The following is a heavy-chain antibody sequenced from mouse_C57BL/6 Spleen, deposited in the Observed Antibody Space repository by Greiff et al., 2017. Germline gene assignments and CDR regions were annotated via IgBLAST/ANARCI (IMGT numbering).Heavy chain of an antibody. V-gene: IGHV1-52*01. CDR2: IDPSDSET. CDR1: GYTFTSYW. Sequence: VQLQQPGAELVRPGSTVKLSCKASGYTFTSYWMHWVKQRPIQGLEWIGNIDPSDSETHYNQKFKDKATLTVDKSSSTAYMQLSSLTSEDSAVYYCARGWDGYFDVWGTGTTVTVSS. CDR3: ARGWDGYFDV. D-gene: IGHD4-1*01. J-gene: IGHJ1*03.